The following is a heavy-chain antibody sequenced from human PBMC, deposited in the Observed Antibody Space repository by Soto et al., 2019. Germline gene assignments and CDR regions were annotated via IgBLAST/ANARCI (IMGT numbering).Heavy chain of an antibody. J-gene: IGHJ4*02. V-gene: IGHV4-38-2*01. CDR2: IYHSGST. Sequence: SETLSLTCAVSGYSISSGYYWGWIRQPPGKGLEWIGSIYHSGSTYYNPSLKSRVTISVDTSKNQFSLKLSSVTAADTAVYYCARGSPYDSSGYYYLFDYWGQGTLVTVSS. CDR1: GYSISSGYY. CDR3: ARGSPYDSSGYYYLFDY. D-gene: IGHD3-22*01.